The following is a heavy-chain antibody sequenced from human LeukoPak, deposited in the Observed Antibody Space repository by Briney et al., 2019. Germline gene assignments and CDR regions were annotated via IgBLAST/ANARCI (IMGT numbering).Heavy chain of an antibody. CDR1: GFTFSSYS. J-gene: IGHJ4*02. V-gene: IGHV3-21*01. CDR2: ISSSTTYI. Sequence: GGSLRLSCAASGFTFSSYSMHWVRQAPGKGLEWVSSISSSTTYIYYADSVKGRFTISRDNAENSLYLQMHSLRADDTAIYYCVRDLYARLRLGEPPGYWGQGTLVTVSS. D-gene: IGHD3-16*01. CDR3: VRDLYARLRLGEPPGY.